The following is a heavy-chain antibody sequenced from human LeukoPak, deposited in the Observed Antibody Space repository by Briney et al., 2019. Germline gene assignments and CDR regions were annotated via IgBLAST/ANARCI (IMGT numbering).Heavy chain of an antibody. J-gene: IGHJ4*02. D-gene: IGHD3-22*01. CDR3: AREVYYDSSGYYN. CDR2: MYPNSGNT. CDR1: GYTFTSYD. Sequence: ASVKVSCKASGYTFTSYDINWVRQATGQGLEWMGWMYPNSGNTGYAQKFQGRVTITRNTSISTAYMELSSLRSEDTAVYYCAREVYYDSSGYYNWGQGTLVTVSS. V-gene: IGHV1-8*03.